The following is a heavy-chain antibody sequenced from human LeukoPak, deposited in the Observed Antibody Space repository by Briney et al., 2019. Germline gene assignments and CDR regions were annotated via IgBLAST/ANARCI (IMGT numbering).Heavy chain of an antibody. D-gene: IGHD6-19*01. Sequence: GGSLRLSCAASGFTFSSYEMNWVRQAPGEGLEWVSYISSSGSTIYYADSVKGRLIISRDNSKNTLYLQMNSLRAEDTAVYYCARAGSGWYEIDYWGQGTLVTVSS. CDR3: ARAGSGWYEIDY. CDR1: GFTFSSYE. CDR2: ISSSGSTI. J-gene: IGHJ4*02. V-gene: IGHV3-48*03.